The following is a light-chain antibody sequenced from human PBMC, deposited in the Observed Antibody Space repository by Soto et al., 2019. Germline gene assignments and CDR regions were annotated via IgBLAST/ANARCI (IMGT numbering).Light chain of an antibody. V-gene: IGLV2-14*01. J-gene: IGLJ1*01. CDR1: SGDIGSYNR. CDR3: SSYTNINTRACV. Sequence: QSVLTQPASVSGSPGQSITISCTGTSGDIGSYNRVSWYQQHPGEAPKLIIYEVTDRPSGVSNRFSGSKSGNTASLTISGLQAEDEAEYYCSSYTNINTRACVFGTGTKVTV. CDR2: EVT.